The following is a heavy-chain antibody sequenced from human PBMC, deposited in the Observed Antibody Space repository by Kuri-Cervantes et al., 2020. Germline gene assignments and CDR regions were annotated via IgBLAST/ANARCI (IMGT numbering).Heavy chain of an antibody. CDR1: GFTFSNAW. V-gene: IGHV3-15*01. CDR2: IKSKTDGGTT. J-gene: IGHJ4*02. D-gene: IGHD5-12*01. Sequence: GESLKISCAASGFTFSNAWMSWVRQAPGKGLEWVGRIKSKTDGGTTDYAAPVKGRFTISRDNSKNTLYLQMNSLRAEDTAVYYCAIMGYSGCDFFYWGQGTLVTVSS. CDR3: AIMGYSGCDFFY.